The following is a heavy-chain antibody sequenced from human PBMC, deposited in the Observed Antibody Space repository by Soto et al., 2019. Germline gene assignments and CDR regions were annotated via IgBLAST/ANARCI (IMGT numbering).Heavy chain of an antibody. V-gene: IGHV4-61*01. CDR3: ARGVRLSLGY. CDR2: ISYSGSS. CDR1: GGSVSSGSYY. D-gene: IGHD3-16*01. Sequence: QVQLQESGPGLVKPSETLSLTCTVSGGSVSSGSYYWYWIRQPPGKGLEWIAYISYSGSSSYNSSLKSRVTISVDTSTNQFSLNRSSVTAADTAVYYCARGVRLSLGYWGQGTLVTVSS. J-gene: IGHJ4*02.